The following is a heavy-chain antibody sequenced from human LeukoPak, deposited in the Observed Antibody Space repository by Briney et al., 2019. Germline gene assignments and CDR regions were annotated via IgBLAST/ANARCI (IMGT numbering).Heavy chain of an antibody. D-gene: IGHD2-2*01. J-gene: IGHJ6*03. Sequence: SETLSLTCTVSGGSISSYYWSWIRQPPGKGLEWIGYIYYSGSTNYNPSLKSRVTISVDTSKNRFSLKLSSVTAADTAVYYCARVSGSRAAMNYYYYMDVWGKGTTVTVSS. CDR2: IYYSGST. CDR1: GGSISSYY. CDR3: ARVSGSRAAMNYYYYMDV. V-gene: IGHV4-59*01.